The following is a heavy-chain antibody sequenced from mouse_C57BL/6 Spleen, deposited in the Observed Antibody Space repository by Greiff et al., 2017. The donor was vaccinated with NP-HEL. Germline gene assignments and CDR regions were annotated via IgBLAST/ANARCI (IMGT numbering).Heavy chain of an antibody. D-gene: IGHD1-1*01. V-gene: IGHV5-4*01. CDR1: GFTFSSYA. CDR3: ARDGDYYGSSYVGGYFDV. J-gene: IGHJ1*03. Sequence: EVMLVESGGGLVKPGGSLKLSCAASGFTFSSYAMSWVRQTPEKRLEWVATISDGGSYTYYPDNVKGRFTISRDNAKNNLYLQMSHLKSEDTAMYYCARDGDYYGSSYVGGYFDVWGTGTTVTVSS. CDR2: ISDGGSYT.